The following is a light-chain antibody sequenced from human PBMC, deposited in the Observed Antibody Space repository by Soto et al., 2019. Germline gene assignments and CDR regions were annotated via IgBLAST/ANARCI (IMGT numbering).Light chain of an antibody. V-gene: IGKV3-11*01. J-gene: IGKJ2*03. CDR1: QSIGSY. Sequence: EIVLTQSPATLSLSPGERATLSCRASQSIGSYLAWYQQKPGRAPRLLIYDASNRASGLPARFSGSGSGTDFTLIISSLEPEDFAVYYCQQRSSGYSFGQGTKLEIK. CDR2: DAS. CDR3: QQRSSGYS.